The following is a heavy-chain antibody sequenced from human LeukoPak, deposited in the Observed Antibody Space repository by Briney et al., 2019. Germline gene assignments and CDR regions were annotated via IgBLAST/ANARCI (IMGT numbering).Heavy chain of an antibody. V-gene: IGHV3-21*01. CDR1: GFTFSSYS. CDR3: ATEQAVRNYYFDY. Sequence: GGSLRLSCAASGFTFSSYSMNWVRHAPGKGLEWVSSISSSSSYIHYADSVKGRFTISRDNAKNSLYLQMNSLRAEDTAVYYCATEQAVRNYYFDYWGQGTLVTVSS. J-gene: IGHJ4*02. CDR2: ISSSSSYI. D-gene: IGHD3-10*01.